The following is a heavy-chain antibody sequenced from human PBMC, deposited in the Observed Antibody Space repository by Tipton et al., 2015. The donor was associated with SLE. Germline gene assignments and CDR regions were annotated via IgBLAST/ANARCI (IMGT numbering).Heavy chain of an antibody. J-gene: IGHJ4*02. V-gene: IGHV3-48*01. Sequence: SLRLSCAASGFTFSSYGMHWVRQAPGKGLEWVSYISSSGSTIYYADSVKGRFTISRDNSKNTLYLQMNSLRPEDTAVYYCASSLLWGLDYWGQGTLVTVSS. CDR2: ISSSGSTI. D-gene: IGHD7-27*01. CDR1: GFTFSSYG. CDR3: ASSLLWGLDY.